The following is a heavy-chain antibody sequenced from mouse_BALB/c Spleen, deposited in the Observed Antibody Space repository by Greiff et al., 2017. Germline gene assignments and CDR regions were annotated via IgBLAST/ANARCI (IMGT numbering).Heavy chain of an antibody. D-gene: IGHD3-2*02. J-gene: IGHJ1*01. V-gene: IGHV5-17*02. Sequence: DVQLQESGGGLVQPGGSRKLSCAASGFTFSSFGMHWVRQAPEKGLEWVAYISSGSSTIYYADTVKGRFTISRDNPKNTLFLQMTSLRSEDTAMYYCARSGGYGYWYFDVWGAGTTVTVSS. CDR2: ISSGSSTI. CDR1: GFTFSSFG. CDR3: ARSGGYGYWYFDV.